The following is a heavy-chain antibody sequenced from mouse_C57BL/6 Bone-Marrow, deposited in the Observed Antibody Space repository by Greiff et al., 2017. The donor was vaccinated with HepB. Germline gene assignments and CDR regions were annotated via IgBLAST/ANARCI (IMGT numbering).Heavy chain of an antibody. V-gene: IGHV1-64*01. D-gene: IGHD2-3*01. CDR3: ARRGYDGPWYFDV. J-gene: IGHJ1*03. CDR2: IHPNSGST. CDR1: GYTFTSYW. Sequence: QVQLQQPGAELVKPGASVKLSCKASGYTFTSYWMHWVKQRPGQGLEWIGMIHPNSGSTNYNEKFKSKATLTVDKSSSTAYMQLSSLTSEDSAVYYCARRGYDGPWYFDVWGTGTTVTVSS.